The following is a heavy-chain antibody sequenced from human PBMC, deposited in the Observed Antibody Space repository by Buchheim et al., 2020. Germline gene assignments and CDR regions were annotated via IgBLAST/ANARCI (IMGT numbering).Heavy chain of an antibody. CDR1: GFTFSSYA. Sequence: EVQLLESGGGLVQPGGSLRLSCAASGFTFSSYAMSWIRQAPGKGLEWVSAISGSGGSTYYADSVKGRFTISRDNSKKPLDLQMNSLRAEDTAVYYCAKTGAAAADLGAYYFDYWGQGTL. D-gene: IGHD6-13*01. CDR3: AKTGAAAADLGAYYFDY. V-gene: IGHV3-23*01. CDR2: ISGSGGST. J-gene: IGHJ4*02.